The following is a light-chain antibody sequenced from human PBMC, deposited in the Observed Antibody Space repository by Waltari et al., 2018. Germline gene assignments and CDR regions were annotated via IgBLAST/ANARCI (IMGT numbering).Light chain of an antibody. V-gene: IGLV2-23*02. CDR2: EVL. CDR1: SSDGGSYNL. Sequence: SALTQHASVSGSPGQSLTLSCPGTSSDGGSYNLLSWYQHHPGKAPKLIIYEVLKRPSGVSTRFSASKSGNTASLTISGLQADDEADYYCCSYAGVITYVFGSGTRVTVL. CDR3: CSYAGVITYV. J-gene: IGLJ1*01.